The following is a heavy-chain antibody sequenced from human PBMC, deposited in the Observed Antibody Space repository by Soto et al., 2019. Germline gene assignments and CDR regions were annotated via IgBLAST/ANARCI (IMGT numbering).Heavy chain of an antibody. CDR2: TYQSGSA. Sequence: QLQLQESGSGLVKPSQTLSLTCTVSGGSITSGGYSWTWIRQSPGKGLEWIGYTYQSGSAYYNPSLKSRVTISVDRSKSQFSVNLSSVTAADTAVYYCARDYYGMDVWGQGTTVTVSS. J-gene: IGHJ6*02. V-gene: IGHV4-30-2*06. CDR1: GGSITSGGYS. CDR3: ARDYYGMDV.